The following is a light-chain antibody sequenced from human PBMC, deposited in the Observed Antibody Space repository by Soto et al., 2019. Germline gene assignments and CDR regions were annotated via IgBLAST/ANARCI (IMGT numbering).Light chain of an antibody. Sequence: QYALTQPRSVSGSPGQSVTISCTGTSSDVGGYNYVSWYQQHPGKAPKLMIYDVSKRPSGVPDRFSGSKSGNTASLTISGLQAEDEADYYCCSYAGSYTSWVFGGGTKLTVL. J-gene: IGLJ3*02. V-gene: IGLV2-11*01. CDR3: CSYAGSYTSWV. CDR2: DVS. CDR1: SSDVGGYNY.